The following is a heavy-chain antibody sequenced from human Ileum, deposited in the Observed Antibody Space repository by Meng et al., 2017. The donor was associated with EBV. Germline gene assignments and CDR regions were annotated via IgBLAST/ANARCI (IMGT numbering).Heavy chain of an antibody. V-gene: IGHV4-4*02. D-gene: IGHD3-16*01. J-gene: IGHJ4*02. CDR3: ARDAFQYASGIPAH. CDR1: GDSFSGSYW. Sequence: VQLQESGPRLVRPSGTRSLTCTVSGDSFSGSYWWSWVRQSPEKGLEWIGEVYPSGTPYYNPSLKSRVTISLDKSRNQFSLNLIHVTAADAAVYYCARDAFQYASGIPAHWGQGTLVTVSS. CDR2: VYPSGTP.